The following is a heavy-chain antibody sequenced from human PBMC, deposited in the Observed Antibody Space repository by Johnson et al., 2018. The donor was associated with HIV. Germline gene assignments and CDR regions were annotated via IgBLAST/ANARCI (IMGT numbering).Heavy chain of an antibody. Sequence: VQLVESGGGLVKPGGSLRLSCAASGFTFSSYDMHWVRQATGKGLEWVSAIGTAGDTYYPGSVKGRFTISRENAKNSLYLQMNSLRAEDTAVYYCARTAGSDAFDIWGQGTMVTVSS. CDR3: ARTAGSDAFDI. V-gene: IGHV3-13*01. CDR1: GFTFSSYD. D-gene: IGHD6-13*01. CDR2: IGTAGDT. J-gene: IGHJ3*02.